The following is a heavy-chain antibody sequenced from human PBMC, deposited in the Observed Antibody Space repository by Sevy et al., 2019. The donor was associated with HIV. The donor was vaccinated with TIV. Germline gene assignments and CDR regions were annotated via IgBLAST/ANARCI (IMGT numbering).Heavy chain of an antibody. V-gene: IGHV1-24*01. Sequence: ASVKVSCKVSGSTLTQLSMHWVRQAPGIGLEWMVTFDPEDGKTLYAQKFQGRVTMTEDTSTHTACMELSSLTSEDTAIYYCASTRDYYESNGYYFDFWGQGTLVTVSS. J-gene: IGHJ4*02. CDR1: GSTLTQLS. D-gene: IGHD3-22*01. CDR2: FDPEDGKT. CDR3: ASTRDYYESNGYYFDF.